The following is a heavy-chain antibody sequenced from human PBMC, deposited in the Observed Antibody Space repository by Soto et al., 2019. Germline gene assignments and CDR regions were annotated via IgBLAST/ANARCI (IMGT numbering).Heavy chain of an antibody. D-gene: IGHD1-26*01. V-gene: IGHV3-30*18. CDR2: ISYDGSNK. Sequence: GGSLRLSCAASGFTFSSYGMHWVRQAPGKGLEWVAVISYDGSNKYYADSVKGRFTISRDNSKNTLYLQMNSLRAEDTAVYYCAKAPGGSYAEYFQHWGQGTLVTVSS. CDR1: GFTFSSYG. CDR3: AKAPGGSYAEYFQH. J-gene: IGHJ1*01.